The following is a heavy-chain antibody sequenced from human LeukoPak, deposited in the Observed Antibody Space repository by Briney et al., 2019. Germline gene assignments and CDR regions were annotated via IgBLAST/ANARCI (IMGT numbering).Heavy chain of an antibody. Sequence: ASVKVSCKASGGTFSSYAISWVRQAPGQGLEWMGWISSYNGDTNYAEKFQGRVTMTTDTSTTVAYMELRSLRSDDTAIYYCTRVSQPLMGVFVFDIWGPGTLVTVSS. CDR1: GGTFSSYA. J-gene: IGHJ3*02. D-gene: IGHD6-13*01. CDR3: TRVSQPLMGVFVFDI. CDR2: ISSYNGDT. V-gene: IGHV1-18*01.